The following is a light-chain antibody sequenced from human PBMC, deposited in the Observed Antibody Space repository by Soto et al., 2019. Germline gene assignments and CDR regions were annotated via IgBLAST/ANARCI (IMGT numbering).Light chain of an antibody. Sequence: QSALTQPASVSGSPGQSITISCTGTSSDVGGYNFASWYQQHPGKAPKLMIYDVSRRPSGVSSRFSGSKSGNTASLTISGLQADDEADYYCSSYTSSSTYVFGTGTKLTVL. J-gene: IGLJ1*01. CDR1: SSDVGGYNF. V-gene: IGLV2-14*01. CDR2: DVS. CDR3: SSYTSSSTYV.